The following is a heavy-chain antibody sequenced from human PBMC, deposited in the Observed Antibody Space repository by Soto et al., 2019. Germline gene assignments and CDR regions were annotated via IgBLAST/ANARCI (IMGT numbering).Heavy chain of an antibody. V-gene: IGHV3-30*18. CDR3: PKYGYCSGGSCYYRNCYYYYGIDV. CDR2: ISYDGSNK. J-gene: IGHJ6*01. D-gene: IGHD2-15*01. CDR1: GFTFSSYG. Sequence: PGGSLRLSCAASGFTFSSYGMHWVRQAPGKGLEWVAVISYDGSNKYYADSVKGRFTISRDNSKNTLYLQMNSLRAEDTAVYYCPKYGYCSGGSCYYRNCYYYYGIDVWGQGTTVEISS.